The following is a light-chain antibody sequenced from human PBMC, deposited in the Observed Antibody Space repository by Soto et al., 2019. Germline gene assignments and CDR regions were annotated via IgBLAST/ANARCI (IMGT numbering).Light chain of an antibody. CDR3: QQSYSSPQT. Sequence: DIQMTQSPSSLSASVGDRVTITCRASQSVTTYLNWYQQTPGKAPKLLIYSSSSLQSGVPSRFSGSGSGTDFTLTITSLQVEDFATYYSQQSYSSPQTFGQGTKVEFK. CDR1: QSVTTY. J-gene: IGKJ1*01. CDR2: SSS. V-gene: IGKV1-39*01.